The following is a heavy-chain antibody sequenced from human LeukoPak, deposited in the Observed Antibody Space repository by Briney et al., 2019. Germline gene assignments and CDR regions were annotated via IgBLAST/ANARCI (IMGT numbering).Heavy chain of an antibody. CDR1: GGSISSYY. CDR2: IHYSGST. V-gene: IGHV4-59*01. Sequence: PSETLSLTCTVSGGSISSYYWSWIRLAPGKGLEWIAYIHYSGSTNYNPPLMSRVTILVDTSRNQFSLKLSSVIAADTAVYYCARGDGYYFDLWGQGTLVTVSS. J-gene: IGHJ4*02. CDR3: ARGDGYYFDL. D-gene: IGHD3-10*01.